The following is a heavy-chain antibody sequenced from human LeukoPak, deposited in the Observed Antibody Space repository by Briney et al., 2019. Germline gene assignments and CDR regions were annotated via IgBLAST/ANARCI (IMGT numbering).Heavy chain of an antibody. CDR1: GGSISSYY. D-gene: IGHD5-24*01. V-gene: IGHV4-4*07. J-gene: IGHJ6*03. CDR2: IYTSGST. Sequence: SETLSLTCTVSGGSISSYYWSWIRQPAGKGLEWIGRIYTSGSTYYNPSLKSRVTISVDTSKNQFSLKLSSVTAADTAVYYCARQGRDGYNSPLVDYYYYMDVWGKGTTVTISS. CDR3: ARQGRDGYNSPLVDYYYYMDV.